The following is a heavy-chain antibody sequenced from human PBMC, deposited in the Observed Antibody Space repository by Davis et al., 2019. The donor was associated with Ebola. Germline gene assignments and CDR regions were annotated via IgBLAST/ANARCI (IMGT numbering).Heavy chain of an antibody. CDR2: IYYSGST. D-gene: IGHD1/OR15-1a*01. Sequence: SETLSLTCTVSGGSISSYYWSWIRQPPGKGLEWIGYIYYSGSTNYNPSLKSRVTISVDTSKNQFSLKMNSVTAADTAMYYCARNNRNNGYYFDYWGQGTLVTVSS. J-gene: IGHJ4*02. V-gene: IGHV4-59*12. CDR3: ARNNRNNGYYFDY. CDR1: GGSISSYY.